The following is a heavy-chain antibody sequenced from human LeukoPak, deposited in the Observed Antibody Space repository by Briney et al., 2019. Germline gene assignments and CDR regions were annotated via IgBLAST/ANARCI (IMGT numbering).Heavy chain of an antibody. V-gene: IGHV4-59*01. Sequence: SETLSLTCTVSGGSISSYYWSWIRQPPGKGLEWIGYIYYSGSTNYNPSLKSRVTISVDTSKNQFSLKLSSVTTADTAVYYCARGDHYDILTGYYFDYWGQGTLVTVSS. CDR3: ARGDHYDILTGYYFDY. J-gene: IGHJ4*02. CDR1: GGSISSYY. CDR2: IYYSGST. D-gene: IGHD3-9*01.